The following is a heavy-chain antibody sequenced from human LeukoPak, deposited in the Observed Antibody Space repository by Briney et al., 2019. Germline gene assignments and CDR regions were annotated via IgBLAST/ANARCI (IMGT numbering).Heavy chain of an antibody. CDR3: ARDNRGSSWYIS. Sequence: GASVKVSCKASGYTFTNYAINWVRQAPGQGLEWMGGIIPIFGTANYAQKFQGRVTITTDESTSTAYMELSSLRSEDTAVYYCARDNRGSSWYISWGQGTLVTVSS. CDR1: GYTFTNYA. V-gene: IGHV1-69*05. J-gene: IGHJ5*02. CDR2: IIPIFGTA. D-gene: IGHD6-13*01.